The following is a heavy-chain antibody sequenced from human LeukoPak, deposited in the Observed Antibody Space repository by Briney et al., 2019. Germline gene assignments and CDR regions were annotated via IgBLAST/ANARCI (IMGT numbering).Heavy chain of an antibody. D-gene: IGHD3-10*01. V-gene: IGHV4-4*02. CDR2: IYHGGST. CDR3: ARVTLRYYYGSWGMDV. J-gene: IGHJ6*02. CDR1: GGSIISSSW. Sequence: SETLSLTCAVSGGSIISSSWWSWVRQSPGKGLEWIGEIYHGGSTNYNPSLKSRVTISVDKSKNQFSLNLTSVTAADTAVYYCARVTLRYYYGSWGMDVWGQGTTVTVSS.